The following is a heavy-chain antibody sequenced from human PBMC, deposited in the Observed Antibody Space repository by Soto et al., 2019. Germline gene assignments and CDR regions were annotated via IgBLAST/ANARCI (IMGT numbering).Heavy chain of an antibody. V-gene: IGHV1-18*01. CDR1: GYTFTSYG. CDR2: ISAYNGNT. J-gene: IGHJ6*02. Sequence: ASVKVSCKASGYTFTSYGISWVRQAPGQGLEWMGWISAYNGNTNYAQKLQGRVTMTTDTSTSTAYMELRSLRSDDTAVYYCARGSIVAHKWGDYYGMDVWGQGTTVTVSS. D-gene: IGHD5-12*01. CDR3: ARGSIVAHKWGDYYGMDV.